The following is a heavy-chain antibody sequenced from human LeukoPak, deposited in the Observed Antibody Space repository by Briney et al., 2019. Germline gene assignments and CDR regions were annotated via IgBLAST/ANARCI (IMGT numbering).Heavy chain of an antibody. D-gene: IGHD3-16*01. V-gene: IGHV1-69*13. Sequence: ASVKVSCKASGGTFSSYAISWVRQAPGQGLEWMGGIIPIFGTANYAQKFQGRVTITADESTSTAYMELSSLRSEDTAVYYCASYYDYAPQAWFDPRGQGTLVTVSS. CDR2: IIPIFGTA. CDR1: GGTFSSYA. CDR3: ASYYDYAPQAWFDP. J-gene: IGHJ5*02.